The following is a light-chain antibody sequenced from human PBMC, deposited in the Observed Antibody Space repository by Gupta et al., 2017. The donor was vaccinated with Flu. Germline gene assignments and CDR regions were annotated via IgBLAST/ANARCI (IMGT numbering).Light chain of an antibody. CDR3: MQSLQGLT. Sequence: EIVMTQYPLSLPVAPGESASMSCRSSQSLLKSNGSNYLDWYLQGPGRSPQLLIYLSSHRASGVPDRFSGSGSGTDFTLKISRVEAEDVGVYYCMQSLQGLTFGGGTKMEIK. CDR2: LSS. CDR1: QSLLKSNGSNY. J-gene: IGKJ4*01. V-gene: IGKV2-28*01.